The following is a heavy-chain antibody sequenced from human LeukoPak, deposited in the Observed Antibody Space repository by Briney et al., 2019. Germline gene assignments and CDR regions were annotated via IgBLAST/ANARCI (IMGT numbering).Heavy chain of an antibody. CDR2: IDYSGST. J-gene: IGHJ4*02. V-gene: IGHV4-59*11. D-gene: IGHD3-22*01. CDR3: ARGHYYDTSGDY. Sequence: SETLSLTCTVFGGSISSHYWSWLRQPPGKGLEWIGYIDYSGSTNYNPSLKSRVTISVDTSKNQFSLNLSSVTAADTAVYYCARGHYYDTSGDYWGQGTLVTVSS. CDR1: GGSISSHY.